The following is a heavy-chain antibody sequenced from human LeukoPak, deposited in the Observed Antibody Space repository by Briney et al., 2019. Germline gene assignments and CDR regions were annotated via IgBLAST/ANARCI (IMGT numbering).Heavy chain of an antibody. CDR1: GFTFSSYA. J-gene: IGHJ4*02. V-gene: IGHV3-30*04. D-gene: IGHD2-2*01. Sequence: PGGSLRLSCAASGFTFSSYAMHWVRQAPGKGLEWVAVISYDGSNKYYADSVKGRFTISRDNSKNTLYLQMNSLRAEDTAVYYCATLPIVVVPAAYFDYWGQGTLVTVSS. CDR2: ISYDGSNK. CDR3: ATLPIVVVPAAYFDY.